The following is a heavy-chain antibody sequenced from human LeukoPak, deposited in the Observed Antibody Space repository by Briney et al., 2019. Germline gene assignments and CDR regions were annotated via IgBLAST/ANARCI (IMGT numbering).Heavy chain of an antibody. Sequence: ASVKVSCKASGYTFTSYFMHWMRQAPGQGLEWVGFINTNGGSTTYAQKFQGGVTLTRDTSTSTVYMELTSLRSEDTAVYYRAVSIAVPRIPAFENWGQGTLVTVSS. CDR1: GYTFTSYF. CDR2: INTNGGST. D-gene: IGHD6-19*01. CDR3: AVSIAVPRIPAFEN. J-gene: IGHJ4*02. V-gene: IGHV1-46*01.